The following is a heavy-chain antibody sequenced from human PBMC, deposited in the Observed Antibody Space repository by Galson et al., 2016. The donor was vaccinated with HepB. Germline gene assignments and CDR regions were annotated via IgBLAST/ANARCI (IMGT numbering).Heavy chain of an antibody. V-gene: IGHV3-48*01. CDR2: ISSDSGTI. D-gene: IGHD1-26*01. CDR1: KFTFSTYT. Sequence: SLRLSCAASKFTFSTYTMNWVRQAPGKGLEWVSYISSDSGTIYYADSVKGRFTISRDNAKNSLYLQMNSLRAEDTAVYYCARTAFSYSGSYWWFHPWGQGTLATVSS. J-gene: IGHJ5*02. CDR3: ARTAFSYSGSYWWFHP.